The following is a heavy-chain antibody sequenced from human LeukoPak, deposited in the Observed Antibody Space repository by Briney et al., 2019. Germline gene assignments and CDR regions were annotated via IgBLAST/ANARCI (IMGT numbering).Heavy chain of an antibody. CDR2: INPSGGST. CDR1: GYTFTSYS. CDR3: ARVYSSGWYRAFDI. J-gene: IGHJ3*02. D-gene: IGHD6-19*01. Sequence: ASVKVSCKASGYTFTSYSMHWVRQAPGQGLEWMGIINPSGGSTIYAQKFQGRVTMTRDTSTSTVYMDLTSLRSEDTAVYYCARVYSSGWYRAFDIWGQGTMVTVSS. V-gene: IGHV1-46*01.